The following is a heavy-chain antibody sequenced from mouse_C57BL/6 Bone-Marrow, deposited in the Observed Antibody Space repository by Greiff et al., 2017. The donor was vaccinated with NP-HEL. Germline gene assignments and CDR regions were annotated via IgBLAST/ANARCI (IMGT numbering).Heavy chain of an antibody. Sequence: QVQLQQSGAELARPGASVKLSCKASGYTFTSYGISWVKQRTGQGLEWIGEIYPRSGNTYYNEKFKGKATLTADKSSSTAYMELRSLTSEDSAVYFCARGVLRFFYYYAMDYWGQGTSVTVSS. CDR3: ARGVLRFFYYYAMDY. J-gene: IGHJ4*01. D-gene: IGHD1-1*01. CDR1: GYTFTSYG. CDR2: IYPRSGNT. V-gene: IGHV1-81*01.